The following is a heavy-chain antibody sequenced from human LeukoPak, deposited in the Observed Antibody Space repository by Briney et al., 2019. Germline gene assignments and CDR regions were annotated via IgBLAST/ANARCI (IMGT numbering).Heavy chain of an antibody. Sequence: SETLSLTCAVYGGALSGFFWTWVPQSPRKGLEWIEEMTESGSTNSNPSLKSRVTVSADTSKNQLSLKLTSVTAADTGVYYCARYPGGGKFDLWGQGTVVTVSA. V-gene: IGHV4-34*01. D-gene: IGHD3-16*01. CDR1: GGALSGFF. CDR2: MTESGST. J-gene: IGHJ3*01. CDR3: ARYPGGGKFDL.